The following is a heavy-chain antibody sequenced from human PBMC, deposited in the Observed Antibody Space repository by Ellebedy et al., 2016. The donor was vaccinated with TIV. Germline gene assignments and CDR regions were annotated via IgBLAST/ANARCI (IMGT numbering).Heavy chain of an antibody. V-gene: IGHV1-69*04. CDR2: MDPRLGIV. D-gene: IGHD3-16*01. CDR3: ARWDGYDEKFQGPFDR. Sequence: AASVKVSCMASGDTFSNHAFNWVRQAPGQELEWMGRMDPRLGIVKYEQKFQGRVTITADKSTSTAYIQLSSLGSDETAVYYCARWDGYDEKFQGPFDRWGQGTLVTVSS. CDR1: GDTFSNHA. J-gene: IGHJ4*02.